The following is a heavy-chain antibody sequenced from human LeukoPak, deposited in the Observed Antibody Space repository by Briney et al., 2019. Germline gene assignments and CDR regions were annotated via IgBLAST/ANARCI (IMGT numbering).Heavy chain of an antibody. Sequence: GASVKVSCKASGYTFTSYAMNWVRQAPGQGLEWMGWINTNTGNPTYAQGFTGRFVFSLDTSVSTAYLQISSLKAEDTAVYYCARDKAWVAVADGGVTRYYYYYMDVWGKGTTVTVSS. J-gene: IGHJ6*03. D-gene: IGHD6-19*01. CDR3: ARDKAWVAVADGGVTRYYYYYMDV. CDR2: INTNTGNP. CDR1: GYTFTSYA. V-gene: IGHV7-4-1*02.